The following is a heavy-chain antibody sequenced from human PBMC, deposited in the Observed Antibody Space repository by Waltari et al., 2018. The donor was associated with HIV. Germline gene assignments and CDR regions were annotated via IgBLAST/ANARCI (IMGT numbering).Heavy chain of an antibody. CDR1: RGSFSGSF. V-gene: IGHV4-34*01. CDR2: INHLCSA. D-gene: IGHD1-26*01. Sequence: QVPLQQWGAGLVKPSGPLSLTCAVYRGSFSGSFWSGIRQPPGKGPQWIGSINHLCSANYNPSLSGRVTMSVDSSKNQFSLKLTSVTAADTAVYYCASLTVGPTGGTFEFWGQGTPVTVSS. J-gene: IGHJ4*02. CDR3: ASLTVGPTGGTFEF.